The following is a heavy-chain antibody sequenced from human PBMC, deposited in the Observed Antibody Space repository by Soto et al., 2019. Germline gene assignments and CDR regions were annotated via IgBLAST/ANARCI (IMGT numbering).Heavy chain of an antibody. CDR1: GGSISSYY. CDR2: IYYSGSI. CDR3: AGSRDGSNPFDY. Sequence: PSETLSLTCTVSGGSISSYYWNWIRQSPGKGLEWIGYIYYSGSINYNPSLKSRVTISMDTSKNQFSLKLSSVTAADTAVFYCAGSRDGSNPFDYWGQGTLVTVPS. D-gene: IGHD2-2*01. V-gene: IGHV4-59*01. J-gene: IGHJ4*02.